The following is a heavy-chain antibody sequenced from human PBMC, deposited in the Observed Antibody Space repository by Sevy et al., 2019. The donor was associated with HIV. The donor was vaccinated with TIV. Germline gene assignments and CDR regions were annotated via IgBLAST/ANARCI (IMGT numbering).Heavy chain of an antibody. D-gene: IGHD3-10*01. J-gene: IGHJ4*02. CDR2: IYDGGST. CDR3: ARDYCASGSYYEFVY. CDR1: GFSISSDYY. Sequence: SETLSLTCTVSGFSISSDYYWGWIRQPPGKGLEWIGSIYDGGSTYYNPSLKSRVTISIDTSKNQFSLKLSSVTAADTAVYYCARDYCASGSYYEFVYWGQGTLVTVSS. V-gene: IGHV4-38-2*02.